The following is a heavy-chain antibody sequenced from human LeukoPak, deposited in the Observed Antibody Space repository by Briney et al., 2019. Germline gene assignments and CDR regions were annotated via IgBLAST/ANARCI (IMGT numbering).Heavy chain of an antibody. D-gene: IGHD2-15*01. J-gene: IGHJ5*02. CDR1: GFTFDNYW. CDR2: INIEETST. CDR3: LSDPPRVAA. V-gene: IGHV3-74*01. Sequence: PAESLRLSCAASGFTFDNYWMHWVRHAQGGGLVWVSRINIEETSTTNASAVKGRFTTNRDNARNTMYVPMDSPRVEYTAVYYCLSDPPRVAAWGQGTLVTVSS.